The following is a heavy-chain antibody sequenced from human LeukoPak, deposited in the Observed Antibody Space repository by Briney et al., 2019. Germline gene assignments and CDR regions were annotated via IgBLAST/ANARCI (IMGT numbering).Heavy chain of an antibody. CDR2: INPSGGST. Sequence: ASVKVSCKASGYTFTSYYMHWVRQAPGQGLEWMGIINPSGGSTSYAQKFQGRVTITADESTSTAYMELSSLRPEDTAVYYCASGLTVDTAMGSPYYFDYWGQGTLVTVSS. CDR1: GYTFTSYY. D-gene: IGHD5-18*01. CDR3: ASGLTVDTAMGSPYYFDY. J-gene: IGHJ4*02. V-gene: IGHV1-46*01.